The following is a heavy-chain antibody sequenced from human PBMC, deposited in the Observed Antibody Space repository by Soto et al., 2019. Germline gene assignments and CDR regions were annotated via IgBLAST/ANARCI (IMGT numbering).Heavy chain of an antibody. J-gene: IGHJ6*02. CDR2: IYYSGST. D-gene: IGHD3-10*01. CDR3: ATYGSTTPENFYYYYYGMDV. CDR1: GGSVSSGSYY. V-gene: IGHV4-61*01. Sequence: SETLSLTCTVSGGSVSSGSYYWSWIRQPPGKGLEWIGYIYYSGSTNYNPSLKSRVTISVDTSKNQFSLKLSSVTAADTAVYYCATYGSTTPENFYYYYYGMDVWGRGTTVTVSS.